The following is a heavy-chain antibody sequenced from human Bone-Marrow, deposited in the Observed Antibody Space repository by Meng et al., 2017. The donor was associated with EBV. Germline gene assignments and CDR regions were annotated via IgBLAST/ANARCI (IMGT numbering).Heavy chain of an antibody. CDR2: IYDGGTT. Sequence: QVRREQSGPELVKPSEPLYLTCTVSGASVSGGTYHWSWIRQPPGKELEWIGYIYDGGTTIYNPSLKSRVTILVDASKNQFSLKLSSVTTADTAVYYCAKSRSSTPGVVDYWGQGTLVTVSS. J-gene: IGHJ4*02. CDR1: GASVSGGTYH. D-gene: IGHD3-10*01. CDR3: AKSRSSTPGVVDY. V-gene: IGHV4-61*01.